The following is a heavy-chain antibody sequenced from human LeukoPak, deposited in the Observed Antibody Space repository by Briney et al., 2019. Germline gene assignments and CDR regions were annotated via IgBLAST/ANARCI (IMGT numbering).Heavy chain of an antibody. CDR2: ISGSGGST. Sequence: PSETLSLTCTVSGGSISSSSYYWGWIRQPPGKGLEWVSAISGSGGSTYYADSVKGRFTISRDNSKNTLYLQMNSLRAEDTAVYYCAKGDSSGWINWFDPWGQGTLVTVSS. CDR1: GGSISSSSYY. D-gene: IGHD6-19*01. J-gene: IGHJ5*02. V-gene: IGHV3-23*01. CDR3: AKGDSSGWINWFDP.